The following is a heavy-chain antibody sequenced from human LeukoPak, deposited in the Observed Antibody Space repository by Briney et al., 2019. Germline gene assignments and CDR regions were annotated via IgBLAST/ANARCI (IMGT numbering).Heavy chain of an antibody. D-gene: IGHD1-26*01. Sequence: GGSLRLSCAASGFTFSSYWMSWVRQAPGKGLEWVANIKQDGSEKYYVDSVKGRFTISRDNAKNSLYLQMNSLRAEDTAVYYCARDSRDVVYEGAHDAFDIWGQGTMVTVSS. J-gene: IGHJ3*02. CDR3: ARDSRDVVYEGAHDAFDI. V-gene: IGHV3-7*01. CDR2: IKQDGSEK. CDR1: GFTFSSYW.